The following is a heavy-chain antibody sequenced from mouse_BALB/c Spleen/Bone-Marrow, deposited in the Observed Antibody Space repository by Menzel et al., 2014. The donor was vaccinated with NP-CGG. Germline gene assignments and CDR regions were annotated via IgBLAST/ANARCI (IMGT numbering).Heavy chain of an antibody. V-gene: IGHV5-17*02. CDR3: SRGEDYDGYAMDY. Sequence: EVKLVESGGGLVQPGGSRKLSCAASGFTSSNFGMHWVRQAPEKGLEWVAYISGGSSSIYYGDTVKGRFTISRDNPKNTLFLQMTSLRSEDTAMYFCSRGEDYDGYAMDYWGQGTSITVSS. J-gene: IGHJ4*01. D-gene: IGHD2-4*01. CDR1: GFTSSNFG. CDR2: ISGGSSSI.